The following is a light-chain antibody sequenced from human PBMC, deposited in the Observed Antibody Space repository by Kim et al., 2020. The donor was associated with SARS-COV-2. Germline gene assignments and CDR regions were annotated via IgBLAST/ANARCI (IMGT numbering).Light chain of an antibody. CDR3: QQYNTQYT. Sequence: DIQMTQSPSTLSASVGDRFTITCRASQSISSWLAWYQQKPGKAPKLLIYKASSLESGVPSRFSGSGSGTEFTLTISSLQPDDFATYYCQQYNTQYTFGQGTKLEI. J-gene: IGKJ2*01. CDR1: QSISSW. CDR2: KAS. V-gene: IGKV1-5*03.